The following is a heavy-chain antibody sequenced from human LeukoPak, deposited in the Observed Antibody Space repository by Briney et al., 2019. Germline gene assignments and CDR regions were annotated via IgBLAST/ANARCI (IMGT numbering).Heavy chain of an antibody. J-gene: IGHJ4*02. V-gene: IGHV1-69*13. CDR2: IIPIFGTA. Sequence: SVKVSCKASGYTFTGYYMHWVRQAPGQGLEWMGGIIPIFGTANYAQKFQGRVTITADESTSTAYMGLSSLRSEYTAVYYCARGRYYYDSSGYYPNTLLDYWGQGTLVTVSS. CDR3: ARGRYYYDSSGYYPNTLLDY. D-gene: IGHD3-22*01. CDR1: GYTFTGYY.